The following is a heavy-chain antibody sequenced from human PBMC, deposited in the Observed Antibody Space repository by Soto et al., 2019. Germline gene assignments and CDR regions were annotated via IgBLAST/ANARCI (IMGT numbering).Heavy chain of an antibody. CDR3: AKPGRDYIDSHNDY. CDR2: ISYDGSTK. J-gene: IGHJ4*02. V-gene: IGHV3-30*18. Sequence: QVQLVESGGGVVQPGRSLRLSCVVSGFTFSRYAMHWVRQAPGKGLEWVARISYDGSTKFYADSVKGRFTISRDNSKNTLYIHMDSLRPEDTAVYYCAKPGRDYIDSHNDYWGQGTRVTVSS. D-gene: IGHD4-4*01. CDR1: GFTFSRYA.